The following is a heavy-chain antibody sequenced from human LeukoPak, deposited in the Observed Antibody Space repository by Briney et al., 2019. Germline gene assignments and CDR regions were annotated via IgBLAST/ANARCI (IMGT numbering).Heavy chain of an antibody. CDR3: ARGADHGGSYYPD. CDR2: MKTDGTRI. V-gene: IGHV3-74*01. CDR1: GFTVSSNY. Sequence: GGSLRLSCAASGFTVSSNYMSWVRQAPGKGPVWVSRMKTDGTRIEYADSVKGRFTISRDNAKNTQFLQMSSLRVEDTAVYYCARGADHGGSYYPDWGQGTRVTVSS. J-gene: IGHJ4*02. D-gene: IGHD3-10*01.